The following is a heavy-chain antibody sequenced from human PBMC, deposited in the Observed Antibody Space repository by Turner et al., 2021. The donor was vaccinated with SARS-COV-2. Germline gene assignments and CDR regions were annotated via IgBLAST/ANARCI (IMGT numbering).Heavy chain of an antibody. D-gene: IGHD3-10*01. Sequence: EVRLVESGGGLIQRGGSLRLSCAASGFTVSSNYMSWVRQAPGKGLEWVSVIYSGGSTYYADSVKGRFTISRDNSKNTLYLQMNSLRAEDTAVYYCARDRRVWFGELLYGLDVWGQGTTVTVSS. J-gene: IGHJ6*02. CDR1: GFTVSSNY. CDR3: ARDRRVWFGELLYGLDV. V-gene: IGHV3-53*01. CDR2: IYSGGST.